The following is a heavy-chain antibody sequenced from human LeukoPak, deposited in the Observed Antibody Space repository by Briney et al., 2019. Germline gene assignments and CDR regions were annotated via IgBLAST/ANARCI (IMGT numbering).Heavy chain of an antibody. CDR1: GGSFSGYY. J-gene: IGHJ4*02. V-gene: IGHV4-34*01. Sequence: SETLSLTCAVYGGSFSGYYWSWIRQPPGKGLEWIGEINHSGSTNYSPSLKSRVTISVDTSKNQFSLKLSSVTAADTAVYYCASGSLYYFDYWGQGTLVTVSS. CDR3: ASGSLYYFDY. CDR2: INHSGST.